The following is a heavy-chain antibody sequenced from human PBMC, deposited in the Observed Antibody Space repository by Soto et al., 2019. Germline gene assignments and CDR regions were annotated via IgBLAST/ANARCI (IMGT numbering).Heavy chain of an antibody. D-gene: IGHD2-15*01. Sequence: SETLSLTCVAKGGSFSGYYWSWIRQPPGKVLEWSGEINHSGIINYNPSLESRLTISVDPSKNQFSLKVGSVTAADTAVYYCAREGRFCRSGNCDRHNGLDVWGQGTTVTVSS. CDR2: INHSGII. CDR3: AREGRFCRSGNCDRHNGLDV. V-gene: IGHV4-34*01. CDR1: GGSFSGYY. J-gene: IGHJ6*02.